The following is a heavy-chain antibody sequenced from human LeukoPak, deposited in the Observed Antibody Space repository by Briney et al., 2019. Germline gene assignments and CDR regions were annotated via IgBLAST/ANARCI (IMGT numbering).Heavy chain of an antibody. CDR1: GYSISSGYY. V-gene: IGHV4-38-2*02. J-gene: IGHJ5*02. D-gene: IGHD3-10*01. CDR2: IYHSGRT. CDR3: ARTYYGDNWFDP. Sequence: SETLSLTCTVSGYSISSGYYWGWIRQPPGKGLEWIGSIYHSGRTFYNPSLKSRVTISVDTSKNQFSLQLSSVTATDTAMYYCARTYYGDNWFDPWGQGTLVTVSS.